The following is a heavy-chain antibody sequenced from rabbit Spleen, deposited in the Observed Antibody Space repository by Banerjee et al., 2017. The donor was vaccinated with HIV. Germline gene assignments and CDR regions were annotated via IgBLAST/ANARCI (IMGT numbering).Heavy chain of an antibody. D-gene: IGHD2-1*01. CDR1: GFSFSSGYD. CDR2: IDIGSSGAI. J-gene: IGHJ4*01. CDR3: ARDDYGAYGWDL. Sequence: QSLEESGGDLVKPGASLTLTCKASGFSFSSGYDMCWVRQAPGKGLEWIACIDIGSSGAIYYASWAKGRFTISKTSSTTVTLQMTSLTAADTATYFCARDDYGAYGWDLWGPGTLVTVS. V-gene: IGHV1S40*01.